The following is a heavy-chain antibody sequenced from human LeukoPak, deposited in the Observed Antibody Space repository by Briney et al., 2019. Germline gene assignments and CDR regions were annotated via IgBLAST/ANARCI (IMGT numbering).Heavy chain of an antibody. CDR2: IGTAGDT. Sequence: PGGSLRLSCAASGFTFSSYDMHWVRQTTGRGLEWVSGIGTAGDTYSPGSVKGRFTISRENAKNSLYLQMNSLRAEDTAVYYCAKDQGYSYGHSLDYWGQGTLVTVSS. CDR1: GFTFSSYD. V-gene: IGHV3-13*01. J-gene: IGHJ4*02. CDR3: AKDQGYSYGHSLDY. D-gene: IGHD5-18*01.